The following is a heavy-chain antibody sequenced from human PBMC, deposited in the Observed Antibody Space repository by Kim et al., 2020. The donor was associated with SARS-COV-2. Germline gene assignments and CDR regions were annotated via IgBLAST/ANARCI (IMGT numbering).Heavy chain of an antibody. CDR2: ISSNGSTI. J-gene: IGHJ3*02. V-gene: IGHV3-11*01. D-gene: IGHD3-3*01. Sequence: GGSLRLSCAASGFTFSDYYMSWIRQAPGKGLEWVSYISSNGSTIYYADSVKDRFTISRDNAKNSLYLQVNSLRAEDTAVYYCARDHDFWSGNDAFDIWGQGTMVTVSS. CDR1: GFTFSDYY. CDR3: ARDHDFWSGNDAFDI.